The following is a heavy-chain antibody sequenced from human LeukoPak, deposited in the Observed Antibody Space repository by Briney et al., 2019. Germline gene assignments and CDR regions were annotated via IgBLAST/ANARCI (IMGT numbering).Heavy chain of an antibody. CDR2: IIPIFGTA. J-gene: IGHJ5*02. CDR3: ARVSTVTTGWFDP. Sequence: SVKVSCKASGGTFSSYAISWVRQAPGQGLEWMGGIIPIFGTANYAQKFQGRVTITTDESTSTAYMELSSLRPEDTAVYYCARVSTVTTGWFDPWGQGTLVAVSS. D-gene: IGHD4-11*01. CDR1: GGTFSSYA. V-gene: IGHV1-69*05.